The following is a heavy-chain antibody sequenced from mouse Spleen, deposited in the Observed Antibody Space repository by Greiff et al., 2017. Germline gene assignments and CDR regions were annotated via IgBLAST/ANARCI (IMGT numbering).Heavy chain of an antibody. CDR3: ARKNYGSMDAMDY. D-gene: IGHD1-1*01. Sequence: VKVVESGPGLVQPSQSLSITCTVSGFSLTSYGVHWVRQSPGKGLEWLGVIWSGGSTDYNAAFISRLSISKDNSKSQVFFKMNSLQADDTAIYYCARKNYGSMDAMDYWGQGTSVTVSS. CDR1: GFSLTSYG. CDR2: IWSGGST. V-gene: IGHV2-2*01. J-gene: IGHJ4*01.